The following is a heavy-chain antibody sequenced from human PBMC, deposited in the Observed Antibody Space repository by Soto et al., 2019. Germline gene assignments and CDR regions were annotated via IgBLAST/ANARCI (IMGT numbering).Heavy chain of an antibody. D-gene: IGHD2-15*01. CDR3: ARETYCSGGSCYFILWYFDL. V-gene: IGHV3-21*01. Sequence: ESGGGLVKPGGSLRLSCAASGFTFSSYSMNWVRQAPGKGLEWVSSISSSSSYIYYADSVKGRFTISRDNAKNSLYLQMNSLRAEDTAVYYCARETYCSGGSCYFILWYFDLWGRGTLVTVSS. CDR1: GFTFSSYS. CDR2: ISSSSSYI. J-gene: IGHJ2*01.